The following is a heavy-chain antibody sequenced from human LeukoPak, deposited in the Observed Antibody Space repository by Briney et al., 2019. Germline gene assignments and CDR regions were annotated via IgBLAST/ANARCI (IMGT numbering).Heavy chain of an antibody. J-gene: IGHJ4*02. D-gene: IGHD4-17*01. CDR2: ISRSASSI. CDR1: GFTFSTYS. CDR3: ARNDYGDYGIDY. V-gene: IGHV3-21*01. Sequence: NPGGSLRLSCASSGFTFSTYSMSWVRQAPGKGLEWVSYISRSASSIYYADLVKGRFTTSRDNAKNSLYLQMNSLRAEDTAIYFCARNDYGDYGIDYWGQGTLVTVSS.